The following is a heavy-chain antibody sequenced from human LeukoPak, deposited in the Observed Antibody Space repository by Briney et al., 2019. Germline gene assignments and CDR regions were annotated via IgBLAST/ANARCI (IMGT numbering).Heavy chain of an antibody. D-gene: IGHD3-22*01. CDR1: GGSISSSSYY. V-gene: IGHV4-39*01. CDR2: IYYSGST. J-gene: IGHJ4*02. Sequence: SETLSLTCTVSGGSISSSSYYWGWIRQPPGKGLEWIGSIYYSGSTYYNPSLKSRVTISVDTSKNQFSLKLSSVTAADTAVYYWARHGSNYYDSSGYPDYWGQGTLVTVSS. CDR3: ARHGSNYYDSSGYPDY.